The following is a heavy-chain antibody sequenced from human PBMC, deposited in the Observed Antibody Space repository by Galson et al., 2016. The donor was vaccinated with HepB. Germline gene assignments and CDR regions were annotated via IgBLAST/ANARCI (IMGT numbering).Heavy chain of an antibody. V-gene: IGHV3-48*02. CDR2: ISSSSSSI. J-gene: IGHJ2*01. CDR1: GFTFSSYT. D-gene: IGHD2-15*01. CDR3: ATRYCSGGSCYSAAPGYWYFDL. Sequence: SLRLSCAASGFTFSSYTMNWVRQAPGKGLEWVSYISSSSSSIYYADSVKGRFTISRDNAKNSLYLQMNSLRDEDTAVHYCATRYCSGGSCYSAAPGYWYFDLWGRGTLVTVSS.